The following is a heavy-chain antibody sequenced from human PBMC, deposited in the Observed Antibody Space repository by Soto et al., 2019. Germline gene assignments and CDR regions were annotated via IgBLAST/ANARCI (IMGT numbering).Heavy chain of an antibody. CDR1: GGTFSRYA. CDR3: AGGSRDSYYYGMDV. Sequence: VQLVQSVAEVKKPGSSVKVSCKASGGTFSRYAISWVRQAPGHGLGWMGGIIPICGTANYAQKFQGRVTNTADKSASTAYMERSSLRAEDTAVYYCAGGSRDSYYYGMDVWGQGTTVTVSS. CDR2: IIPICGTA. D-gene: IGHD2-15*01. V-gene: IGHV1-69*06. J-gene: IGHJ6*02.